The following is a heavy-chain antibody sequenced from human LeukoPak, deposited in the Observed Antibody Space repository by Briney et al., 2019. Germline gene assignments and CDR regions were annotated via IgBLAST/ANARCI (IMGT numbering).Heavy chain of an antibody. CDR3: ARIGHPWGIEDAFDI. CDR1: GDTVSSNSAT. Sequence: SQTLSLTCALSGDTVSSNSATWNWIRQSPSRGLEWLGRTYYTSKWYSDYAVSVKIRITINPDTSKNQFSLQLNSVTPEDTAVYYCARIGHPWGIEDAFDIWGQGTMVTVSS. CDR2: TYYTSKWYS. J-gene: IGHJ3*02. V-gene: IGHV6-1*01. D-gene: IGHD3-16*01.